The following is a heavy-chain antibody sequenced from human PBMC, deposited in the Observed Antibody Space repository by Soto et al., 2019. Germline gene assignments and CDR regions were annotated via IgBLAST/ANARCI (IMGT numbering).Heavy chain of an antibody. V-gene: IGHV1-18*01. CDR1: GYGFTTYG. Sequence: QVHLVQSGAEVKKPGASVKVSCKGSGYGFTTYGINWVRQAPGQVLEWMAWISAHNGNTNYAQKLQGRITVTRDTSTSTGYMELRSLRSDDTAVYYCARGRYGDYWGQGALVTVSS. CDR2: ISAHNGNT. CDR3: ARGRYGDY. D-gene: IGHD1-1*01. J-gene: IGHJ4*02.